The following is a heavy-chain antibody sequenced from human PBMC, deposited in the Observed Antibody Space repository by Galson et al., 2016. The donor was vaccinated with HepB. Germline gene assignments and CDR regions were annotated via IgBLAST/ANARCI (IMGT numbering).Heavy chain of an antibody. J-gene: IGHJ4*02. CDR2: VAHGGTVR. CDR3: AKEPNPFNSRWYYEH. Sequence: SLRLSCAASGFIFSNYGMNWVRQSAGKGPEWLAVVAHGGTVRYYPDSVRGRFTISRDNSENMVYLQMNNLRPEDTATYYCAKEPNPFNSRWYYEHWGRGTLVTVSS. D-gene: IGHD6-19*01. CDR1: GFIFSNYG. V-gene: IGHV3-30*18.